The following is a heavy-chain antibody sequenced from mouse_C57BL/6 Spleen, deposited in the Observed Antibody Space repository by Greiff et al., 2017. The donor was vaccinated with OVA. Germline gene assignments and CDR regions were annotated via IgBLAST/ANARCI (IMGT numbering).Heavy chain of an antibody. Sequence: EVKVEESGPGLVKPSQSLSLTCSVTGYSITSGYYWNWIRQFPGNKLEWMGYISYDGSNNYNPSLKNRISITRDTSKNQFFLKLNSVTTEDTATYYCAREGYYEGYAMDYWGQGTSVTVSS. CDR1: GYSITSGYY. D-gene: IGHD1-1*01. CDR3: AREGYYEGYAMDY. J-gene: IGHJ4*01. CDR2: ISYDGSN. V-gene: IGHV3-6*01.